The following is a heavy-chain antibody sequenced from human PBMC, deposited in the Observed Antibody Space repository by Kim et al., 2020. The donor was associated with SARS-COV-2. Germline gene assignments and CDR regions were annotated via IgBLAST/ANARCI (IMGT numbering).Heavy chain of an antibody. J-gene: IGHJ4*02. V-gene: IGHV4-31*03. CDR3: ARGVRYFDWLSYYFDY. D-gene: IGHD3-9*01. Sequence: SETLSLTCTVSGGSISSGGYYWSWIRQHPGKGLEWIGYIYYSGSTYYNPSLKSRVTISVDTSKNQFSLKLSSVTAADTAVYYCARGVRYFDWLSYYFDYWGQGTLVTVSS. CDR2: IYYSGST. CDR1: GGSISSGGYY.